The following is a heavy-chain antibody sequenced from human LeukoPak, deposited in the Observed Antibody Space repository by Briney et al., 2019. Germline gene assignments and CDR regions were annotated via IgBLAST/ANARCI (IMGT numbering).Heavy chain of an antibody. Sequence: GGSLRLSCAASGFTFSSYGMHWVRQAPGKGMEWVAVTWYDGRNNYYAASVKGRFAISRDDSKTTVYLLMNSLRSEDTAVYYCAREVAPLYFHYGMDVWGEGTTVTVSS. CDR1: GFTFSSYG. J-gene: IGHJ6*01. CDR2: TWYDGRNN. CDR3: AREVAPLYFHYGMDV. V-gene: IGHV3-33*01. D-gene: IGHD2-21*01.